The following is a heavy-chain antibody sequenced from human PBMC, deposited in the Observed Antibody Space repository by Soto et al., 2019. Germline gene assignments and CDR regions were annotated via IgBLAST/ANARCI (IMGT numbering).Heavy chain of an antibody. V-gene: IGHV4-39*01. Sequence: QLQLQESGPGLVKPSETLSLTCTVSGGSISSSSYYWGWIRQPPGKGLEWIGSIYYSGSTYYNPSLKSRVTISVDTSKNQFSLKLSSVTAADTAVYYCARFNSYGYFRGWNYGMDVWGQGTTVTVSS. D-gene: IGHD5-18*01. CDR1: GGSISSSSYY. CDR3: ARFNSYGYFRGWNYGMDV. J-gene: IGHJ6*02. CDR2: IYYSGST.